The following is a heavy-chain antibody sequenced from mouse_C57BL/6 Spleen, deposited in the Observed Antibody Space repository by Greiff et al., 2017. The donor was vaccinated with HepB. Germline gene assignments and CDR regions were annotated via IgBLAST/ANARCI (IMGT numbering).Heavy chain of an antibody. J-gene: IGHJ1*01. CDR3: ARKRGDVAWYFDV. D-gene: IGHD3-3*01. Sequence: VQLQQPGAELVKPGASVKLSCKASGYTFTTYWMHWVKQRPGQGLEWIGMIHPNSGSTNYNEKFKSKATLTVDKYSSSAYMQLGGLTSEDSAVYYCARKRGDVAWYFDVWGAGTTVTVSS. CDR2: IHPNSGST. CDR1: GYTFTTYW. V-gene: IGHV1-64*01.